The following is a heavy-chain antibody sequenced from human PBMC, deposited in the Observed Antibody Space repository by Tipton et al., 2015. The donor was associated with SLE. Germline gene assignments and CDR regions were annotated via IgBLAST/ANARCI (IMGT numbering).Heavy chain of an antibody. CDR1: GDSLSSSY. J-gene: IGHJ4*02. CDR3: VRINSGASRLFDY. CDR2: LDDSGHI. V-gene: IGHV4-59*08. Sequence: TLSLTCFVSGDSLSSSYLSWIRQPPGRGLEWIGSLDDSGHIYYIPSLRSRLTISMDTSKNQFSLRLRSVTAADTAVYYCVRINSGASRLFDYWGQGMLVAVSS. D-gene: IGHD1-26*01.